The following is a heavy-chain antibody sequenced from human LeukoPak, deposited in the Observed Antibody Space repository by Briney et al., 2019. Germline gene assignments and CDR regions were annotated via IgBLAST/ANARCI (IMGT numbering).Heavy chain of an antibody. Sequence: GESLKISCKASGYSFINYWIGLVRQMPGKGLELMGIIYPGDSDTRYSPSFQGQVTISADKSINTAYLQWSSLKASDTATYYCARRAYCGGDCYADYWGQGSLVTVSS. D-gene: IGHD2-21*02. CDR2: IYPGDSDT. V-gene: IGHV5-51*01. J-gene: IGHJ4*02. CDR1: GYSFINYW. CDR3: ARRAYCGGDCYADY.